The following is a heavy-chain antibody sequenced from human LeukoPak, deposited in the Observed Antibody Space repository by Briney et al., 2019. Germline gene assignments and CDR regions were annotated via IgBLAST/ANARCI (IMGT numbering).Heavy chain of an antibody. CDR2: INPHSGKT. CDR1: GYPFRNYD. CDR3: ARLSSHYGDYKVDP. V-gene: IGHV1-8*01. Sequence: GASVKVSCKTSGYPFRNYDINWVRQATGKGLAGMGWINPHSGKTGFAHKFQGRVTMTTDTSANTAYMDLSSLRSEDTAVYYCARLSSHYGDYKVDPWGEGTLVSVSS. D-gene: IGHD4-17*01. J-gene: IGHJ5*02.